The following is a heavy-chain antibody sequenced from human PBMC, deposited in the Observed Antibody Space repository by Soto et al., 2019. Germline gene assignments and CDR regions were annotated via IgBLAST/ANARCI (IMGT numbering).Heavy chain of an antibody. V-gene: IGHV3-48*01. J-gene: IGHJ4*02. CDR3: ARRGSAGRTGVAGIDY. CDR2: ISSSSTTI. CDR1: GFTFSSYS. D-gene: IGHD1-1*01. Sequence: EVQLVESGGGLVQPGGSLRLSCAAAGFTFSSYSMNWVRQAPGKGLEWVSYISSSSTTIYYADSVKGRFSISRDNAKNSLYLQMNSLRVEDTAVYYCARRGSAGRTGVAGIDYWGQGILVTVSS.